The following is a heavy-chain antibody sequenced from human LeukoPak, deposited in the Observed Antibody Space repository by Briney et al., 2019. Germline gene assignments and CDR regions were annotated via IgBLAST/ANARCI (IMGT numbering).Heavy chain of an antibody. CDR1: GGSFSGYY. Sequence: SETLSLTCAVYGGSFSGYYWSWIRQPPGKGLEWIGEINHSGSTNYNPSLKSRVTISVDTSKNQFSLKLSSVTAADTAVYYCARARSAVYCSGGSCLEYFQHWGQGTLVTVSS. J-gene: IGHJ1*01. CDR3: ARARSAVYCSGGSCLEYFQH. V-gene: IGHV4-34*01. D-gene: IGHD2-15*01. CDR2: INHSGST.